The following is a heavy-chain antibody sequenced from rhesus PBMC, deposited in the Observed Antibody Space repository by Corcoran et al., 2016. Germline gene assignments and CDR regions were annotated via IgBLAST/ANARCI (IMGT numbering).Heavy chain of an antibody. CDR1: GYTFTHFR. CDR2: IDPSNGNT. J-gene: IGHJ4*01. D-gene: IGHD6-31*01. V-gene: IGHV1-200*01. CDR3: ARGIAATGG. Sequence: QVQLVQSGAEVKKPGASVNLSCTPSGYTFTHFRINWVRQAPGQGLEWMGGIDPSNGNTGYAQRLQGIVTMTRDTSTATAYMELSSLRSEDTAVHYWARGIAATGGWGQGVLVTVSS.